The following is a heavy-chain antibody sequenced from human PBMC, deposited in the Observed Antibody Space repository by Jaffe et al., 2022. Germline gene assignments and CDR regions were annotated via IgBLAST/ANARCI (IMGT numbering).Heavy chain of an antibody. CDR2: ISSSSSYI. D-gene: IGHD3-9*01. V-gene: IGHV3-21*01. J-gene: IGHJ5*02. Sequence: EVQLVESGGGLVKPGGSLRLSCAASGFTFSSYSMNWVRQAPGKGLEWVSSISSSSSYIYYADSVKGRFTISRDNAKNSLYLQMNSLRAEDTAVYYCARDEYYDIGAGGNWFDPWGQGTLVTVSS. CDR3: ARDEYYDIGAGGNWFDP. CDR1: GFTFSSYS.